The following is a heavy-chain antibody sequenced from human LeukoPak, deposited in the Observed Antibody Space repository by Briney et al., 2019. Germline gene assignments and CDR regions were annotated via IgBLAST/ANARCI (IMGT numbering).Heavy chain of an antibody. D-gene: IGHD3-22*01. CDR3: ARARDSSGYLIDY. V-gene: IGHV3-53*01. Sequence: PGGSLRLSCAASGFTVSSNYMSWVRQAPGKGLEWVSVIYSGGSTYYADSVKGRFTISRDNSKNTLYLQMNSLRAEDTAVYYCARARDSSGYLIDYWGQGTLVTVSS. CDR1: GFTVSSNY. CDR2: IYSGGST. J-gene: IGHJ4*02.